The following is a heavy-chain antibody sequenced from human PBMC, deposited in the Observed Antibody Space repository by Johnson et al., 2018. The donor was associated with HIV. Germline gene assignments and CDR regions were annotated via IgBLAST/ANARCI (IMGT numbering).Heavy chain of an antibody. Sequence: QEKLVESGGGLVQPGGSLRLSCAASGFTFSDYYMSWIRQAPGKGLEWISYISSSGSTIYYADSVKGRFTISRDNSKNTLYLQMNSLRAEDTAVYYCAKGRLGVAFDIWGQGTMVTVSS. D-gene: IGHD3-16*01. CDR1: GFTFSDYY. J-gene: IGHJ3*02. CDR2: ISSSGSTI. V-gene: IGHV3-11*04. CDR3: AKGRLGVAFDI.